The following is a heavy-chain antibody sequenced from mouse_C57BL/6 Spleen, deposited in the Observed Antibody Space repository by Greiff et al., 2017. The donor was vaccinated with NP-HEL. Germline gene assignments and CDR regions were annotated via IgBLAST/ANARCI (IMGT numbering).Heavy chain of an antibody. D-gene: IGHD2-2*01. CDR3: ARYWGYGYSGHWYFDV. V-gene: IGHV1-81*01. CDR1: GYTFTSYG. CDR2: IYPRSGNT. Sequence: QVQLQQSGAELARPGASVKLSCKASGYTFTSYGISWVKQRTGQGLEWIGEIYPRSGNTYSNEKFKGKATLTADKSSSTAYMELRSLTSEDSAVYFCARYWGYGYSGHWYFDVWGTGTTVTVSS. J-gene: IGHJ1*03.